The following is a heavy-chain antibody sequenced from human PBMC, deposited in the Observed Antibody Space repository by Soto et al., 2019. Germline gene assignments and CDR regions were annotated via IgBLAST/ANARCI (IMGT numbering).Heavy chain of an antibody. CDR2: ISSSSSYT. J-gene: IGHJ6*02. CDR3: ARDIPRGGAAALYYGMDV. V-gene: IGHV3-11*06. D-gene: IGHD6-13*01. Sequence: QVQLVESGGGLVKPGGSLRLSCAASGFTFSDYYMSWIRQAPGKGLEWVSYISSSSSYTNYADSVKGRFTISRDNAKNSMYLQMNRLRAEDTAVYYCARDIPRGGAAALYYGMDVWGQGTTVTVSS. CDR1: GFTFSDYY.